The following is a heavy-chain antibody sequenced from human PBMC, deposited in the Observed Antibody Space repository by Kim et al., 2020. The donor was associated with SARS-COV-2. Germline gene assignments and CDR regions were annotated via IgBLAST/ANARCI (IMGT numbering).Heavy chain of an antibody. CDR2: IKQVGRGK. CDR1: GFTFSSYW. D-gene: IGHD2-15*01. CDR3: AREMVGSGWFDP. V-gene: IGHV3-7*01. Sequence: GESLRLSCAASGFTFSSYWMSWVRQAPGKGLEWVANIKQVGRGKYYVDSVKGRFTISRDNAKNSLYLQMNSLRAEDTAVYYCAREMVGSGWFDPWGQGTLVTVSS. J-gene: IGHJ5*02.